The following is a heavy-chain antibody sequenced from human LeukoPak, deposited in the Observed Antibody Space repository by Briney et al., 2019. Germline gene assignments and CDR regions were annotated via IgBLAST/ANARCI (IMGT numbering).Heavy chain of an antibody. CDR1: GFTFSSYW. V-gene: IGHV3-74*01. CDR3: ARDSAATEGDFDY. J-gene: IGHJ4*02. D-gene: IGHD2-15*01. Sequence: GGSLRLSCAASGFTFSSYWMHWVRQAPGKGLVWVSRINTDGSRTSYADSVKGRFTISRDNAKNTLHLQMNSLRAEDTAVYYCARDSAATEGDFDYWGQGTLLTVSS. CDR2: INTDGSRT.